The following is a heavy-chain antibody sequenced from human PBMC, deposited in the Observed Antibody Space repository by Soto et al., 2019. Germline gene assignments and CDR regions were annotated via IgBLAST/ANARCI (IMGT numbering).Heavy chain of an antibody. CDR1: GFTFSSYA. CDR2: ISYDGSNK. J-gene: IGHJ6*02. V-gene: IGHV3-30-3*01. Sequence: GGSLRLSCAASGFTFSSYAMHWVRQAPGKGLEWVAVISYDGSNKYYADSGKGRVTISRDNSKNTRYLQMNSLRAEDTAVYYCARVGYYYYGMDVWGQGTTVTVSS. CDR3: ARVGYYYYGMDV.